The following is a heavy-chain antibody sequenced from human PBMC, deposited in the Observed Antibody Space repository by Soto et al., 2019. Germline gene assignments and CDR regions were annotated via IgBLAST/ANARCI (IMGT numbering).Heavy chain of an antibody. CDR2: IYYSGST. CDR3: ASGLTCDFWSGYHWDAFDI. V-gene: IGHV4-61*01. D-gene: IGHD3-3*01. J-gene: IGHJ3*02. Sequence: PSETLSVTCTFSVGSVSIGSYDWSGIRQPPGKGTEWIGYIYYSGSTNYNPSLKSRVTISVDTSKNQFSLKLSSVTAADTAVYYCASGLTCDFWSGYHWDAFDIWGQGTMVTVSS. CDR1: VGSVSIGSYD.